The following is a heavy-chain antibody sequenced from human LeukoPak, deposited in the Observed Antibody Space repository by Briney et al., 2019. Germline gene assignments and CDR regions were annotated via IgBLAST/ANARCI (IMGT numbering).Heavy chain of an antibody. CDR1: GFTFSNFL. CDR2: ISYDGSDK. Sequence: PPGRSLRLSCAASGFTFSNFLMHWVRQAPGKGLEWVAVISYDGSDKNYGDSVKGRFTISRDNSKNTLYLQMDSLRTEDTAVYYCASSIGVTMVRGANAFDIWGQGTMVTVSS. D-gene: IGHD3-10*01. V-gene: IGHV3-30-3*01. J-gene: IGHJ3*02. CDR3: ASSIGVTMVRGANAFDI.